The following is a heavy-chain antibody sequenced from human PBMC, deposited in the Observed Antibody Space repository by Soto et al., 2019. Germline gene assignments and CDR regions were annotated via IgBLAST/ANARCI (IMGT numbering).Heavy chain of an antibody. D-gene: IGHD5-18*01. V-gene: IGHV3-30*18. J-gene: IGHJ4*02. CDR2: ISYDGSNK. CDR1: GFTFSTYG. CDR3: AKDALSGYSYGYFDY. Sequence: LRLSCAASGFTFSTYGMHWVRQAPGKGLEWVAVISYDGSNKYYADSVKGRFTISRDNSKNTLYLQMNSLRAEDTAVYYCAKDALSGYSYGYFDYWGQGTLVTVSS.